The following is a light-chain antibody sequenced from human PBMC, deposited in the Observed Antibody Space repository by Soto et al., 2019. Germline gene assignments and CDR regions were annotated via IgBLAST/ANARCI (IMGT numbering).Light chain of an antibody. J-gene: IGLJ2*01. CDR3: SSYTSSIPLI. V-gene: IGLV2-14*03. CDR1: SSDIGAYNY. Sequence: QSALTQPASVSESPGQSITISCTGTSSDIGAYNYVSWYQHHPGKAPKLMIYDVSSRPSGISNRFSGSNSGNTASLTISGLQAEDEADYYCSSYTSSIPLIFGAGTKLTVL. CDR2: DVS.